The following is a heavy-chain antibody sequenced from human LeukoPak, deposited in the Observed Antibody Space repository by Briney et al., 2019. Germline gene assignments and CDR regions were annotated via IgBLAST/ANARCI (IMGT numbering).Heavy chain of an antibody. V-gene: IGHV3-23*01. J-gene: IGHJ6*03. Sequence: GGSLRLSCAASGFTFSSYAMSWVRQAPGNGLEWVSGISGSGGSTYYADSAKGRFTISRDNYKNTLYLQMNSLRAEDTAVYYCAKNRASSGYSAMDVWGKGTTVIVSS. CDR1: GFTFSSYA. CDR2: ISGSGGST. D-gene: IGHD3-22*01. CDR3: AKNRASSGYSAMDV.